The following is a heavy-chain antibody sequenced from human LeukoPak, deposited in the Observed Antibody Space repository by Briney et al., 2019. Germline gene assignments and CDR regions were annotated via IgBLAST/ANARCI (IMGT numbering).Heavy chain of an antibody. CDR3: VEDLGATRKGQLGDYFDY. V-gene: IGHV3-23*01. D-gene: IGHD6-6*01. J-gene: IGHJ4*02. Sequence: GGSLRLSCATSGFTFSNYAMTWVRQAPGKGLEWVSAISGSGGSTYYADSVKGRFTISRDNSKNTLYLQMNSLRAEDTAVYYCVEDLGATRKGQLGDYFDYWGQGTLVTVSS. CDR1: GFTFSNYA. CDR2: ISGSGGST.